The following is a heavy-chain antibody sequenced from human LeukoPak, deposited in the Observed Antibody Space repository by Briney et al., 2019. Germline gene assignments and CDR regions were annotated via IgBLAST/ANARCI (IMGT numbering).Heavy chain of an antibody. Sequence: GGSLRLSCAASGFTFRSYWMNWVRQAPGKGPEWVANIKQDGSEKYYVDSVKGRFTISRDNAKNSLYLQMNSLRAEDTAVYYCASTRIWFGESNDAFDIWGQGTMVTVSS. D-gene: IGHD3-10*01. J-gene: IGHJ3*02. V-gene: IGHV3-7*01. CDR2: IKQDGSEK. CDR1: GFTFRSYW. CDR3: ASTRIWFGESNDAFDI.